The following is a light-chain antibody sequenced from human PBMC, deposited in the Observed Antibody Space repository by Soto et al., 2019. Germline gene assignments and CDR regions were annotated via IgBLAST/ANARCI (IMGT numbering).Light chain of an antibody. J-gene: IGLJ1*01. CDR3: SSYTSSSTYV. Sequence: QSVQTQPASVSGSPGQSITISCTGTSSGVGGYNYVSWYQQHPGKAPKLMIYEVSNRPSGVSNRFSGSKSGNTASLTLSGLQAEDEADYYCSSYTSSSTYVFGTGTKVTVL. V-gene: IGLV2-14*01. CDR2: EVS. CDR1: SSGVGGYNY.